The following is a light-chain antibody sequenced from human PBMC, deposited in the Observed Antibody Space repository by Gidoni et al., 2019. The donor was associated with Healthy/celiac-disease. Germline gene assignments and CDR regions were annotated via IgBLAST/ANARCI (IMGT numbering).Light chain of an antibody. CDR1: QSVSSY. Sequence: EIVLTQSPATLSLSPGERATLSCRASQSVSSYLAWYQQKPGQAPRLLIYDASNRATGIPARFSGSGSGTDCTLTISSLEPEDFAVYYCQQRSNWPMYTFGQXTKLEIK. CDR2: DAS. J-gene: IGKJ2*01. CDR3: QQRSNWPMYT. V-gene: IGKV3-11*01.